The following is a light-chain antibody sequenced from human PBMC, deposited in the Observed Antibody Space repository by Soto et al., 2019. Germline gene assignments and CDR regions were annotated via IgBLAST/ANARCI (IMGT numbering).Light chain of an antibody. CDR1: QSLTSSY. CDR2: GVS. J-gene: IGKJ2*01. V-gene: IGKV3-20*01. CDR3: QQYVTSFRT. Sequence: EIVLTQSTGTLSLSPGERATLSCRASQSLTSSYLAWYQQKPGQAPRLLISGVSNRATGIPDRFSGSGSGTDFTLTISRLEPEDFAVYYCQQYVTSFRTFGQGTKLEIK.